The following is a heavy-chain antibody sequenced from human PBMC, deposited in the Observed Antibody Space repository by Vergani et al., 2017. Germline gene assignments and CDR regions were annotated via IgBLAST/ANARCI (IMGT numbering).Heavy chain of an antibody. D-gene: IGHD1-1*01. CDR2: MNPKSGNT. V-gene: IGHV1-8*01. CDR1: GYNFTSFD. CDR3: ARGVLDAKYRDNWFGP. Sequence: QEQLVQSGAEVRKPGASVKVSCKSSGYNFTSFDINWVRLATGQGLEWMGWMNPKSGNTAYAAKFQGRITMTRDSSTDTAYMEMKSLRSEGTAIYFCARGVLDAKYRDNWFGPWGQGSVVTVSS. J-gene: IGHJ5*02.